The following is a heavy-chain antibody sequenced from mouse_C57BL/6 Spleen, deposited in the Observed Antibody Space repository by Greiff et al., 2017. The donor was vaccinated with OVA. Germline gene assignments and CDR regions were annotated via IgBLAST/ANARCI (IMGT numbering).Heavy chain of an antibody. CDR2: IDPNSGGT. CDR3: ARSETTVVEGY. V-gene: IGHV1-72*01. D-gene: IGHD1-1*01. CDR1: GYTFPRYW. J-gene: IGHJ2*01. Sequence: QVHVKQPGAELVKPGASVPLSCQASGYTFPRYWMHWVTPRPGRGLEWIGRIDPNSGGTKYNEKFKSKATLTVDKPSSTAYMQLSSLTSEDSAVYYCARSETTVVEGYWGQGTTLTVSS.